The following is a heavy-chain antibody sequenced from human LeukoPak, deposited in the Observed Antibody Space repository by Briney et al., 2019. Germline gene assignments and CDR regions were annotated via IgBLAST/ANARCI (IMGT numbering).Heavy chain of an antibody. CDR1: VLTFSSYW. CDR2: INHDGSST. D-gene: IGHD3-22*01. CDR3: AGGGTYNYDSSGYSYYFDY. J-gene: IGHJ4*02. Sequence: GGSLRLSCAASVLTFSSYWMHWVRQAPGKGLVWVSRINHDGSSTTYADSVKGRFTISRDNAKNTLYLQMNSLRAEDTAVYYCAGGGTYNYDSSGYSYYFDYWGQGTLVTVSS. V-gene: IGHV3-74*01.